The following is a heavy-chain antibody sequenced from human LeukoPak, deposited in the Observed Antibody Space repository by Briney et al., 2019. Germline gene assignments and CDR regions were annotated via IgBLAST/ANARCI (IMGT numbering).Heavy chain of an antibody. V-gene: IGHV4-59*01. D-gene: IGHD5-24*01. CDR2: IYYSGST. Sequence: PSETLSLTCTVSGGSTNTYYCIWLRQPPGKGLEWIGYIYYSGSTYYNPSLKSRVSISVDTSKNQFSLKLNSVSASDTAVYYCARGRRDDSHYRPFDHWGQGILVTVSS. CDR3: ARGRRDDSHYRPFDH. CDR1: GGSTNTYY. J-gene: IGHJ4*02.